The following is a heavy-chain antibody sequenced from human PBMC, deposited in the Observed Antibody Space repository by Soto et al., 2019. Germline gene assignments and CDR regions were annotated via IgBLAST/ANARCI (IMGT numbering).Heavy chain of an antibody. D-gene: IGHD4-17*01. Sequence: EVQLLESGGGLVQPGGSLRLSCAASGFTFSNYVMTWVRQAPGKGLEWVSAIDSSGRGTYYADSVKGRITISRDNSNDIFYLQMNGLRAEDTAVYYCAKILGDYTRGFDSWGQGTLVTVSS. CDR1: GFTFSNYV. J-gene: IGHJ4*02. CDR2: IDSSGRGT. CDR3: AKILGDYTRGFDS. V-gene: IGHV3-23*01.